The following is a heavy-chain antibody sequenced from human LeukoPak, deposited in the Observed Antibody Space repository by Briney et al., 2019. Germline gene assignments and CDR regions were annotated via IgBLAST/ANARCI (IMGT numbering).Heavy chain of an antibody. J-gene: IGHJ6*02. CDR3: AKAPGYYGSDPYYGMDV. CDR1: GFTFSSYA. V-gene: IGHV3-23*01. CDR2: ISGSGGST. Sequence: GGSLRLSCAASGFTFSSYAMSWVRQAPGKGLEWVSAISGSGGSTYYADSVKGRFTISRDNSKNTLYMQMNSLRAEDTAVYYCAKAPGYYGSDPYYGMDVWGQGTTVTVSS. D-gene: IGHD3-10*01.